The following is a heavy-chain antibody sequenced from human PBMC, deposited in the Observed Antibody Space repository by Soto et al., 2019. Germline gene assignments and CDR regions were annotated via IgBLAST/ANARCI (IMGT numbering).Heavy chain of an antibody. CDR3: ARAADIVLVPAAMRWFDP. J-gene: IGHJ5*02. CDR2: IIPIFGTA. CDR1: GGTFSSYA. D-gene: IGHD2-2*01. V-gene: IGHV1-69*05. Sequence: ASVKVSCKASGGTFSSYAISWVRQAPGQGLEWMGGIIPIFGTANYAQKLQGRVTMTTDTSTSTAYMELRSLRSDDTAVYYCARAADIVLVPAAMRWFDPWGQGTLVTVSS.